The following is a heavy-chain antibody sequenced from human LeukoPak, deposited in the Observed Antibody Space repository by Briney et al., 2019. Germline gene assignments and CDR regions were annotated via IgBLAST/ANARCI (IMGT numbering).Heavy chain of an antibody. V-gene: IGHV1-18*04. CDR1: GYTFTSYY. J-gene: IGHJ4*02. CDR2: ISAYNGNT. D-gene: IGHD6-19*01. CDR3: ARASPAVADSPRH. Sequence: ASVKVSCKASGYTFTSYYMHWVRQAPGQGLEWMGWISAYNGNTNYAQKLQGRVTMTTDASTSTVYMELRSLRSDDTAVYYCARASPAVADSPRHWGQGTLVTVSS.